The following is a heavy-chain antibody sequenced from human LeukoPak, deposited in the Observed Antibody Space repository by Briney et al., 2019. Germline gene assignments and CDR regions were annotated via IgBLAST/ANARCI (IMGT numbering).Heavy chain of an antibody. Sequence: SVKVSCKASGGIFSSYAISWVRQAPGQGLEWMGGIIPIFGTANYAQKFQGRVTITADESTSTAYMELSSLRSEDTAVYYCARQIVVVPAAMSLNWFDPWGQGTLVTVSS. CDR1: GGIFSSYA. CDR3: ARQIVVVPAAMSLNWFDP. D-gene: IGHD2-2*01. CDR2: IIPIFGTA. V-gene: IGHV1-69*01. J-gene: IGHJ5*02.